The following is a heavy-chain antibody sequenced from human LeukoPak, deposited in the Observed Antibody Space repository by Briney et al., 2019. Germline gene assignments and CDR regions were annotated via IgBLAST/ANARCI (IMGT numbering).Heavy chain of an antibody. Sequence: GGSLRLSCAASGFTFSSYTMNWVRQAPGKGLEWLSYISSGSSSIYYADSVKGRFTISRDNAKNSLYLLMNSLRAEDTAVYYCARDSGTFYGGYWGQGTLVTVSS. CDR3: ARDSGTFYGGY. J-gene: IGHJ4*02. CDR1: GFTFSSYT. CDR2: ISSGSSSI. D-gene: IGHD1-26*01. V-gene: IGHV3-48*04.